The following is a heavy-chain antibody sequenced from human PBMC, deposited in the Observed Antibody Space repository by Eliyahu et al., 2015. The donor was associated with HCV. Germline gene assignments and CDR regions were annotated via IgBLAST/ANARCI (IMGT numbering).Heavy chain of an antibody. CDR1: GFTFNIYA. CDR2: ISHDGGYT. CDR3: VRDGESAYPAYTFDL. J-gene: IGHJ3*01. Sequence: QEQLVQSGGGVVQPGRSLRXXCAASGFTFNIYAMHWVRQAPGMGLEWVAAISHDGGYTHYADSVKGRFSISRDNSMDTLYVQMNSLRPEDTALYFCVRDGESAYPAYTFDLWGQGTMVTVSS. V-gene: IGHV3-30*01. D-gene: IGHD3-16*01.